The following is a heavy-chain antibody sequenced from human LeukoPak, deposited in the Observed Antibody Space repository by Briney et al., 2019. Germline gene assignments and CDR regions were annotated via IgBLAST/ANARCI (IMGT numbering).Heavy chain of an antibody. CDR3: ARDLNTAMVLDYFDY. D-gene: IGHD5-18*01. J-gene: IGHJ4*02. CDR2: ISSSSSYI. Sequence: GSLRLSCAASGFTFSSYSMNWVRQAPGKGLEWVSSISSSSSYIYYADSVKGRFTISRDNAKNSLYLQMNSLRAEDTAVYYCARDLNTAMVLDYFDYWGQGTLATVSS. V-gene: IGHV3-21*01. CDR1: GFTFSSYS.